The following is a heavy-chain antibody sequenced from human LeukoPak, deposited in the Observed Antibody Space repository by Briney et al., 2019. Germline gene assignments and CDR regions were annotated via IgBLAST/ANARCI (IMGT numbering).Heavy chain of an antibody. CDR3: ARRPAGTRTFDY. J-gene: IGHJ4*02. CDR1: GYSFTSNW. V-gene: IGHV5-51*01. Sequence: GESLKISCKASGYSFTSNWIGGVRQMPGRGLEWMGVIYSADYTTIYSPTFHGQITISADKSISTANLQWTSRKASDTAMYYCARRPAGTRTFDYWGQGALVTVSS. D-gene: IGHD1-7*01. CDR2: IYSADYTT.